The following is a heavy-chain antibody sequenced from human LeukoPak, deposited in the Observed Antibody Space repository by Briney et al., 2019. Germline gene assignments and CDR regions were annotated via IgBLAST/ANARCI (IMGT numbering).Heavy chain of an antibody. D-gene: IGHD2-21*01. CDR3: VKDPRDTYGTNWFVS. V-gene: IGHV3-23*01. J-gene: IGHJ5*01. Sequence: AGSLRLSCVASGFSFGNYAMSWIRQAPGKGLQWVSQISGTGGATWYAGFARDRFTISRDNSKKTLYLQMSGLRVEDTAMYYCVKDPRDTYGTNWFVSWGQGTLLIVSS. CDR2: ISGTGGAT. CDR1: GFSFGNYA.